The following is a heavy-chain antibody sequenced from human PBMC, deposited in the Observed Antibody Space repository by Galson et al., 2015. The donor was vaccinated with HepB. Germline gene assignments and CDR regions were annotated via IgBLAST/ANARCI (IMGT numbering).Heavy chain of an antibody. J-gene: IGHJ3*02. D-gene: IGHD3-10*02. CDR3: ARDVRYAFEM. Sequence: SVKVSCKASGYTFTRNGISWMRQAPGQGLEWMGWISTNSGNTYYAQKFQDRLIMTTERSTSTAYMELRSLTSDDTAFYYCARDVRYAFEMWGQGTMVTVS. V-gene: IGHV1-18*01. CDR1: GYTFTRNG. CDR2: ISTNSGNT.